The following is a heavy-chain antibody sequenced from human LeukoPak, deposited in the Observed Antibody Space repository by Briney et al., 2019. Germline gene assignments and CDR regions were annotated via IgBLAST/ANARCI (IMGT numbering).Heavy chain of an antibody. D-gene: IGHD3-22*01. Sequence: SETLSLTCTVSGGSISSSSYYWGWIRQPPRKGLEWIGSIYYSGSTYYNPSLKSRVTISVDTSKNQFSLKLSSVTAADTAVYYCAREGGYDSSGYYYSPDHAFDIWGQGTMVTVSS. CDR2: IYYSGST. J-gene: IGHJ3*02. CDR1: GGSISSSSYY. V-gene: IGHV4-39*01. CDR3: AREGGYDSSGYYYSPDHAFDI.